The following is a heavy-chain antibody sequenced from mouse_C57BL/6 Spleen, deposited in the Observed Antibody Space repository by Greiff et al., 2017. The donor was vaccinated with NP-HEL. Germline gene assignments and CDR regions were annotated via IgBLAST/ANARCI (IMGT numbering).Heavy chain of an antibody. CDR2: IYPGSGNT. V-gene: IGHV1-66*01. CDR3: ASTYSNYYFDD. D-gene: IGHD2-5*01. J-gene: IGHJ2*01. Sequence: VQLQQSGPELVKPGASVKLSCKASGYSFTSYYIHWVKQRPGQGLEWIGWIYPGSGNTKYNEKFKGKATLTADTSSSTAYMQLSSLTSEDSAVYDCASTYSNYYFDDWGKGTTLTVAS. CDR1: GYSFTSYY.